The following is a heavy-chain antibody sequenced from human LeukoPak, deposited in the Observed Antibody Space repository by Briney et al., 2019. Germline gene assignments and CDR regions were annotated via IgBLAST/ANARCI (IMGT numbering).Heavy chain of an antibody. CDR1: GFIFSNGW. J-gene: IGHJ4*02. CDR3: ATGSPMLDY. V-gene: IGHV3-15*01. CDR2: IKSWTTGGTI. Sequence: SGGSLRLSCAGSGFIFSNGWMSWVRLAPGKGLEWVGRIKSWTTGGTIDYAAPVKGRFTISSDDSKNTLYLQMNSLRTEDTAVYYCATGSPMLDYWGQGTLVTVSS.